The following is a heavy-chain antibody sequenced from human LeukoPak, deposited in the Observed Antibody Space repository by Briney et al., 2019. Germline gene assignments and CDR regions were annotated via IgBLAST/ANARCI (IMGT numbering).Heavy chain of an antibody. CDR1: GGSFSSGTNY. Sequence: SETLSLTCTVSGGSFSSGTNYWSWIRQPPGKGLEWIGDVYYSGGSTYNPSLKSRVTISGDTSKSQFSLRLSSLTAADTAVYYCARLSRVNVPNNQHAFDIWGQGTKVTVSS. J-gene: IGHJ3*02. CDR2: VYYSGGS. CDR3: ARLSRVNVPNNQHAFDI. V-gene: IGHV4-61*01. D-gene: IGHD2-2*01.